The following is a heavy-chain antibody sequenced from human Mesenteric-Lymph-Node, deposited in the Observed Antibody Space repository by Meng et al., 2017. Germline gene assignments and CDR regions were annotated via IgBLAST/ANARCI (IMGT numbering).Heavy chain of an antibody. CDR1: GFTLRHAW. Sequence: GESLKISCAASGFTLRHAWMSWVRQAPGKGPQWVAYIDQDGSVKSYGDSVKGRFTISRDNAKNSLYLQMNSLRAEDTAVYYCARYHTAHWLLPDNWFDPWGQGTLVTVSS. CDR3: ARYHTAHWLLPDNWFDP. V-gene: IGHV3-7*01. CDR2: IDQDGSVK. D-gene: IGHD3-9*01. J-gene: IGHJ5*02.